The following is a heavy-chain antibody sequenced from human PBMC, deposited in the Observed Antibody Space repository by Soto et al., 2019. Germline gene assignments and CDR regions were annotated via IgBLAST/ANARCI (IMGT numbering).Heavy chain of an antibody. D-gene: IGHD3-9*01. Sequence: EVQLLASGGGFVQPGESLRLSCAASGFTFSLSAMSWVRQAPGRGLEWVSSISGGGGSTEYADSVKGRFTISRDNSKDTVHLQMNSLRAEDTAVYYCAKGPEYDILTGCDYWGQGALVTVSS. CDR1: GFTFSLSA. CDR3: AKGPEYDILTGCDY. V-gene: IGHV3-23*01. CDR2: ISGGGGST. J-gene: IGHJ4*02.